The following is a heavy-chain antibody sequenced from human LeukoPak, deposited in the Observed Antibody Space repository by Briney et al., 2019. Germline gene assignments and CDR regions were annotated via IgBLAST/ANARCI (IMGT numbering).Heavy chain of an antibody. Sequence: GASVKVSCKASGYTSTSYVVIFVCHTPGQGLEWMGWISAYNGNTNYAQKLQGRVTMTTDTSTSSDYMELRRLRTDDTAVYYGARILDWSVYYGLFDSWGQGTLVTVSS. CDR3: ARILDWSVYYGLFDS. D-gene: IGHD3-3*01. CDR1: GYTSTSYV. J-gene: IGHJ5*01. CDR2: ISAYNGNT. V-gene: IGHV1-18*01.